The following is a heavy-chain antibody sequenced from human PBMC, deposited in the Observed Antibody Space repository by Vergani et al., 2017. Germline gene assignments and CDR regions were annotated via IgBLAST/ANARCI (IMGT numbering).Heavy chain of an antibody. CDR1: GFTFSSYG. V-gene: IGHV3-33*01. Sequence: QVQLVESGGGVVQPGRSLRLSCAASGFTFSSYGMHWVRQAPGKGLEWVAVIWYDGSNKYYADSVKGRFTISRDNSKNTLYLQMNSLSAEDTAVYYCARDEGGTAMALDYWGQGTLVTVSS. D-gene: IGHD5-18*01. CDR2: IWYDGSNK. CDR3: ARDEGGTAMALDY. J-gene: IGHJ4*02.